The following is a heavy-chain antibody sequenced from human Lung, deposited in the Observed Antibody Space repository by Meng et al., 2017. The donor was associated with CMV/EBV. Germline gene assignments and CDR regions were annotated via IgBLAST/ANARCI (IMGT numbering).Heavy chain of an antibody. V-gene: IGHV1-8*01. D-gene: IGHD2-15*01. Sequence: EAKELGAPMNVLCKAPGHSLAIYDINGVTQASRPGLGGMGWMNPNCGNTGYAQKFQGSVTMPRNTSTNTAYMELSRLSSEDTAVYYCARGYCSCGRWPVCDLWGQGTLVTVSS. CDR3: ARGYCSCGRWPVCDL. J-gene: IGHJ5*02. CDR2: MNPNCGNT. CDR1: GHSLAIYD.